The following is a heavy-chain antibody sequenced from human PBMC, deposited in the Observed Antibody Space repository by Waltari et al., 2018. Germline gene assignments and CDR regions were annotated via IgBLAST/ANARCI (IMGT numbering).Heavy chain of an antibody. CDR3: ARDLPYYDFLSGVGGGYFDP. D-gene: IGHD3-3*01. V-gene: IGHV1-3*01. J-gene: IGHJ5*02. CDR1: GYTFPTYA. Sequence: QVQLVQSGAEVKKPGASVKVSCSASGYTFPTYAIHWVRQAPGQSLRWMGRINEGNGNTRYSQKFKGRITITRDTASGTAYMELTSLRSEDTAVYYCARDLPYYDFLSGVGGGYFDPWGQGTLVTVSS. CDR2: INEGNGNT.